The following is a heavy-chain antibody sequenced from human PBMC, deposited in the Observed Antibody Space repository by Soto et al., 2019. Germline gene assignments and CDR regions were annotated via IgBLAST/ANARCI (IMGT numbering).Heavy chain of an antibody. V-gene: IGHV4-30-4*01. CDR1: GGSISSGDYY. J-gene: IGHJ4*02. CDR2: IYYSGST. Sequence: SETLSLTCTVSGGSISSGDYYWSWIRQPPGKGLEWIGYIYYSGSTYYNPSLKSRVTISVDTSKNQFSLKLSSVTAADTAVYYCARLDFWSGYLPDYWGQGTLVTV. CDR3: ARLDFWSGYLPDY. D-gene: IGHD3-3*01.